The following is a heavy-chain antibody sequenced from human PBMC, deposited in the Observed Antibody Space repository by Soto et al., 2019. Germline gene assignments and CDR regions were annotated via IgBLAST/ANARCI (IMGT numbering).Heavy chain of an antibody. D-gene: IGHD4-17*01. J-gene: IGHJ4*02. CDR2: IWYDGSNK. Sequence: QVQLVESGGGVVQPGRSLRLSCAASGFTFSSYGMHWVRQAPGKGLEWVAVIWYDGSNKYYAYSVKGRFTISRDNSKNTLYLQMNRLRAEDTAVYYCARDADGDYGDYWGQGTLVTVSS. CDR1: GFTFSSYG. CDR3: ARDADGDYGDY. V-gene: IGHV3-33*01.